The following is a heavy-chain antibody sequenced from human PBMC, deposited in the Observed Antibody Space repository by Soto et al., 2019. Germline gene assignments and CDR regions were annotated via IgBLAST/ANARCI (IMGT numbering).Heavy chain of an antibody. Sequence: QVQLVQSGAEVKKPGASVKVSCKVSGYTLTELSMHWVRQAPGKGLEWMGGFDAEDGETIYAQKFQGRVTMTEDTSTDPAYMELSSLRSEDTAVYYFATLEGGLGIAVAVSGDYWGQGTLVPVSP. J-gene: IGHJ4*02. CDR1: GYTLTELS. D-gene: IGHD6-19*01. CDR2: FDAEDGET. V-gene: IGHV1-24*01. CDR3: ATLEGGLGIAVAVSGDY.